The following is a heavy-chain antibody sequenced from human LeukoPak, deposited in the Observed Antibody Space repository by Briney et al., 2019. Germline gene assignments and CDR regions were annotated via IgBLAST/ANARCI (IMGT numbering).Heavy chain of an antibody. D-gene: IGHD4-23*01. J-gene: IGHJ4*02. CDR3: ARGWPHGNDY. Sequence: GGSLRLSCAASGFTFSSYGMHWVRQAPGKGLECVAVISYDGSNKYYADSVKGRFTISRDNPKNTLYLQMNSLRAEDTAVYYCARGWPHGNDYWGQGTLVTVSS. CDR2: ISYDGSNK. CDR1: GFTFSSYG. V-gene: IGHV3-30*03.